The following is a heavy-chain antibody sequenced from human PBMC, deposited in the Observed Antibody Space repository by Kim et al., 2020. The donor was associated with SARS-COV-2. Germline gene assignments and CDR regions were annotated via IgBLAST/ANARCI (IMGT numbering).Heavy chain of an antibody. CDR3: ARRRVGVWAGIDY. CDR2: SYYSGST. CDR1: GGSISSSSYY. D-gene: IGHD6-13*01. Sequence: SETLSLTCSVSGGSISSSSYYWGWNRQPPGKGLEWIGSSYYSGSTYYNPSLKSRVTISVDTSKNQFSLKLSSVTAADTAVYNCARRRVGVWAGIDYWGQG. V-gene: IGHV4-39*01. J-gene: IGHJ4*02.